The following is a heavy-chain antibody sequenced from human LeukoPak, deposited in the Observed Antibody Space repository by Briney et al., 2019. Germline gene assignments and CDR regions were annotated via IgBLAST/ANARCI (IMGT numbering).Heavy chain of an antibody. CDR1: GGTFSSYA. V-gene: IGHV1-69*05. CDR3: ARAPIAAAGPNWFDP. J-gene: IGHJ5*02. D-gene: IGHD6-13*01. Sequence: ASVKVSCKASGGTFSSYAISWVRQAPGQGLEWMGGIIPIFGTANYAQKFQGRVTITTDESMSTAYMELSSLRSEDTAVYYCARAPIAAAGPNWFDPWGQGTLVTVSS. CDR2: IIPIFGTA.